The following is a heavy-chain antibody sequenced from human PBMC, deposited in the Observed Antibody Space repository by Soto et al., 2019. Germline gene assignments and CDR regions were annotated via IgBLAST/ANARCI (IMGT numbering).Heavy chain of an antibody. CDR2: ISPYTGNT. J-gene: IGHJ6*02. Sequence: QVQLEQSGDEVKKPGASVKVSCKASGYIFVNYGIAWVRQAPGQGLEWLGWISPYTGNTYYATKVQGRLTLTTDTXSSAAFMGLGSLTSADTAVYYCAMVDPYVTPTPQDVWGQGTTVTGSS. CDR3: AMVDPYVTPTPQDV. D-gene: IGHD3-16*01. CDR1: GYIFVNYG. V-gene: IGHV1-18*01.